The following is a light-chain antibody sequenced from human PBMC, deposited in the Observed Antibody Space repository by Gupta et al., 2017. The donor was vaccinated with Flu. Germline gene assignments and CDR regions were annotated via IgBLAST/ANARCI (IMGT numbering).Light chain of an antibody. CDR1: QSLVYSDGNTH. J-gene: IGKJ1*01. V-gene: IGKV2-30*01. CDR2: QVS. Sequence: ISCRSSQSLVYSDGNTHLHWFQQRPGQSPRRLIYQVSHRESGVPDRFSGSGSGTDFTLKISRVEAEDVGVYYCMQGSRWPWAFGQGTKVEIK. CDR3: MQGSRWPWA.